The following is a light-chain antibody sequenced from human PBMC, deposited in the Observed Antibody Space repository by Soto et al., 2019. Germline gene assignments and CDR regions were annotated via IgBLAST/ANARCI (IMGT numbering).Light chain of an antibody. V-gene: IGKV3-11*01. CDR3: QQRSNWPPY. Sequence: EIVLTQSPATLSVSPGERVTLSCRASQSVSRNLAWYQQKPGQAPRLLIYDASNRATGIPARFSGSGSGTDFTLTISSLEPEDFAVYYCQQRSNWPPYFGGGTKVDIK. CDR1: QSVSRN. J-gene: IGKJ4*01. CDR2: DAS.